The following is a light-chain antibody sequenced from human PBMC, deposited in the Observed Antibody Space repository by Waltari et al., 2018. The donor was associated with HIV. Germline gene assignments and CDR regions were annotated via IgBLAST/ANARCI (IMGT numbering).Light chain of an antibody. CDR3: SSDAGTKNDVV. CDR1: SNDVGGHNY. CDR2: EVN. V-gene: IGLV2-8*01. J-gene: IGLJ2*01. Sequence: QSALTQPPSASGSPGQSVTISCTGTSNDVGGHNYVSWYQHHPGKAPELLIFEVNNGPSGVPVRCAGSKAGNTASLTVSGLQAEDESDYYCSSDAGTKNDVVFGGGTKLTVL.